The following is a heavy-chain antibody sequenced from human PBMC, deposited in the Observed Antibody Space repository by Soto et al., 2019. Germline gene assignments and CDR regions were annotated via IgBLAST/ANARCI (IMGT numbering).Heavy chain of an antibody. CDR3: AIHLYGSGSLPSSPYGMDV. J-gene: IGHJ6*02. Sequence: QVQLVQSGAEVKKPGASVKVSCKASGYTFTGYYMHWVRQAPGQGLEWMGWINPNSGGTNYAQKFQGWVTMTRDTSISTAYMELSRLRSDDTAVYYCAIHLYGSGSLPSSPYGMDVWGQGTTVTVSS. CDR2: INPNSGGT. D-gene: IGHD3-10*01. V-gene: IGHV1-2*04. CDR1: GYTFTGYY.